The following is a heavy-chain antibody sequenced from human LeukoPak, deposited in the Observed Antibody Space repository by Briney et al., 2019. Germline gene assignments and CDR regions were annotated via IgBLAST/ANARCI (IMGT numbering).Heavy chain of an antibody. V-gene: IGHV3-23*01. Sequence: PGGSLRLSCGASGFTFSTYAMTWVRQAPGKGLEWVSAISATGGSPYYADSVKGRFTISRDNSNNTLYLQMNSLRAEDTAVYYCAKVPLTWLVRDYYYMDVWGKGTTVTVSS. J-gene: IGHJ6*03. D-gene: IGHD2-21*01. CDR1: GFTFSTYA. CDR3: AKVPLTWLVRDYYYMDV. CDR2: ISATGGSP.